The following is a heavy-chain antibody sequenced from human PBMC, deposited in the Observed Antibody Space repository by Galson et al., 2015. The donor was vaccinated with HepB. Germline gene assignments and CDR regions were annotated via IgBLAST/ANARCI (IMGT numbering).Heavy chain of an antibody. CDR2: ISAYNGNT. J-gene: IGHJ2*01. CDR1: GYTFTSYG. CDR3: ARATGVPSLHAGITIFGVVIFPTRNWYFDL. Sequence: SVKVSCKASGYTFTSYGISWVRQAPGQGLEWMGWISAYNGNTNYAQKLQGRVTMTTDTSTSTAYMELRSLRSDDTAVYYCARATGVPSLHAGITIFGVVIFPTRNWYFDLWGRGTLVTVSS. V-gene: IGHV1-18*01. D-gene: IGHD3-3*01.